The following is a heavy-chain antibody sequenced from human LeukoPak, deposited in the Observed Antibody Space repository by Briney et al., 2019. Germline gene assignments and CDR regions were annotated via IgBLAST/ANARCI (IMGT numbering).Heavy chain of an antibody. CDR3: ASFSDYGGNFFDY. CDR2: IYHNGRT. Sequence: PSETLSLTCTVYGGSISSYYWSWIRQPPGKGLEWIGYIYHNGRTNYNPSLKSRVTISVDTSENQFSLKLSSVTAADTAVYYCASFSDYGGNFFDYWGQGTLVTVSS. D-gene: IGHD4-23*01. CDR1: GGSISSYY. V-gene: IGHV4-59*08. J-gene: IGHJ4*02.